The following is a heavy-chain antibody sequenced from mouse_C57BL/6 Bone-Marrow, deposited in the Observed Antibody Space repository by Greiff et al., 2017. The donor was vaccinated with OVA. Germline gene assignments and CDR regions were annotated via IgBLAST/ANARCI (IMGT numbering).Heavy chain of an antibody. V-gene: IGHV1-82*01. D-gene: IGHD4-1*01. CDR3: ASGRYFDY. CDR1: GYAFSSSW. Sequence: QVQLKESGPELVKPGASVKISCKASGYAFSSSWMNWVKQRPGKGLEWIGRIYPGDGDTNYNGKFKGKATLTADKSSSTAYMQLSSLTSEDSAVYCCASGRYFDYWGQGTTLTVSS. CDR2: IYPGDGDT. J-gene: IGHJ2*01.